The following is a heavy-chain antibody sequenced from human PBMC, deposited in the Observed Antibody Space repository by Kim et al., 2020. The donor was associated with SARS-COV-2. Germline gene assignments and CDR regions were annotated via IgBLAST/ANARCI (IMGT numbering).Heavy chain of an antibody. V-gene: IGHV4-59*01. Sequence: SETLSLTCTVSGVFMRDFSWGWIWQGPWRGWEWVGNVCKCGTPYYNPSLTGRLTISVDLSRNHFSLSLNSLTAADTAVYYCARLNISENRGVIMLEPYDIWGQGTMVVVSS. D-gene: IGHD3-10*01. CDR1: GVFMRDFS. CDR3: ARLNISENRGVIMLEPYDI. CDR2: VCKCGTP. J-gene: IGHJ3*02.